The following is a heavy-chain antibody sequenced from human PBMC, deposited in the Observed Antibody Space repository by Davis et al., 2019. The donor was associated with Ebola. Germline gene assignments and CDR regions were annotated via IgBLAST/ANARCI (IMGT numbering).Heavy chain of an antibody. Sequence: SLKISCAASGFTFDDYAMHWVRQAPGKGLEWVSGISWNSGSTGYADSVKGRFTISRDNSKNTLYLQINSLRAEDTAVYYCAKDVTSSYDILTGYLHWGQGTLVTVSS. D-gene: IGHD3-9*01. V-gene: IGHV3-9*01. CDR1: GFTFDDYA. CDR3: AKDVTSSYDILTGYLH. J-gene: IGHJ4*02. CDR2: ISWNSGST.